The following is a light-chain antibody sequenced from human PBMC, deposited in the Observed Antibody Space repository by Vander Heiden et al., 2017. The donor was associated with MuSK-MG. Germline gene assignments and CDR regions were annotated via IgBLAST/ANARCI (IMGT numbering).Light chain of an antibody. CDR3: QQSDSTPSLT. CDR2: AAS. Sequence: IQMTQSPSSLSASVGDRVTITCRASQSISSYLNWYQQKPGKAPKLLIYAASSLQSGVPSRFSRSGYGTDFTLTISSRQPEDFATYYCQQSDSTPSLTFGGGTKVELK. V-gene: IGKV1-39*01. J-gene: IGKJ4*01. CDR1: QSISSY.